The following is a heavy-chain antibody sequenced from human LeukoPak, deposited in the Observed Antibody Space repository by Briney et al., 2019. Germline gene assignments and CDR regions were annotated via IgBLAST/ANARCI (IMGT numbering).Heavy chain of an antibody. CDR1: GFTFGDYA. J-gene: IGHJ6*02. D-gene: IGHD6-19*01. V-gene: IGHV3-49*04. CDR3: TRDEGSGWGYYYYGMDV. Sequence: GRSLRPSCTASGFTFGDYAMSWVRQAPGKGLEWVGFIRSKAYGGTTEYAASVKGRFTISRDDSKSIAYLQMNSLKTEDTAVYYCTRDEGSGWGYYYYGMDVWGQGTTVTVSS. CDR2: IRSKAYGGTT.